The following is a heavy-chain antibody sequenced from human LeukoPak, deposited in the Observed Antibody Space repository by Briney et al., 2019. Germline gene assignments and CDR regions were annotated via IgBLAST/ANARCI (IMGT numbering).Heavy chain of an antibody. CDR3: ARATKLLWFGELLEKGSYYFDY. J-gene: IGHJ4*02. CDR1: GGSISSCY. Sequence: SETLSLTCTVSGGSISSCYWSWIRQPPGKGLEWIGYIYYSGSTNYNPSLKSRVTISVDTSKNQFSLKLSSVTAADTAVYYCARATKLLWFGELLEKGSYYFDYWGQGTLVTVSS. CDR2: IYYSGST. D-gene: IGHD3-10*01. V-gene: IGHV4-59*01.